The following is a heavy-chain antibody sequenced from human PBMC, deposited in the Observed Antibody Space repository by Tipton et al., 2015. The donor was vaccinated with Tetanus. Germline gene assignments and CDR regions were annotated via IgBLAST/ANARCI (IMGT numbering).Heavy chain of an antibody. D-gene: IGHD6-13*01. CDR1: GFTFSSYA. J-gene: IGHJ6*02. Sequence: SLRLSCAASGFTFSSYAMHWVRQAPGKGLEWVAVISYDGSHKYYADSVKGRFSISRDNSKNTVYLEMNSLRAEDTAVYYCARDTVRQQVGGAQWYYLGMDVWGQGTTVTVSS. CDR3: ARDTVRQQVGGAQWYYLGMDV. V-gene: IGHV3-30*03. CDR2: ISYDGSHK.